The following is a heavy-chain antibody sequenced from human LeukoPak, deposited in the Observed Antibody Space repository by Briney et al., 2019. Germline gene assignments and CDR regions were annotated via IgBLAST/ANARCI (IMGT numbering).Heavy chain of an antibody. CDR3: ARDKAYGSGSFDY. D-gene: IGHD3-10*01. J-gene: IGHJ4*02. CDR2: IYYSGST. CDR1: GGSISSYY. V-gene: IGHV4-59*01. Sequence: PSETLSLTCTVSGGSISSYYWSWLRQPPGKGLEWIGYIYYSGSTNYNPSLTSRVTISVDTSKNQFSLTLSSVTAADTAVYYCARDKAYGSGSFDYWGQGTLVTVSS.